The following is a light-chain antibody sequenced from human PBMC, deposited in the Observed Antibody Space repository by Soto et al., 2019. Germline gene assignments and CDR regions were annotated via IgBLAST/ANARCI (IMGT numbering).Light chain of an antibody. J-gene: IGKJ1*01. CDR1: QGIIDY. CDR2: AAS. CDR3: QKYNTAPQT. Sequence: DIQMTQSPSSLSASVGDRVTITCRASQGIIDYLAWYQQKPGKVPKLLIYAASTLQSGVPSRFSGSGSGTEFTITISSLQPEDVATYYCQKYNTAPQTFGPGTRVEIK. V-gene: IGKV1-27*01.